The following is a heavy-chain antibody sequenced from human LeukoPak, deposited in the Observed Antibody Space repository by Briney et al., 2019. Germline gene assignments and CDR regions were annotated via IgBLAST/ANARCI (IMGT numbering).Heavy chain of an antibody. J-gene: IGHJ4*02. CDR1: GLGRSFKETW. V-gene: IGHV3-15*01. CDR2: IKGKPDGGAI. CDR3: TTDPRY. Sequence: GGSLRLSCSASGLGRSFKETWMSWVRRAPGKGLEWVGRIKGKPDGGAIDYIAPVRGRFSISRDDSKNLVFLQMDSLKIEDTAVYYCTTDPRYWGQGTMVTVSS.